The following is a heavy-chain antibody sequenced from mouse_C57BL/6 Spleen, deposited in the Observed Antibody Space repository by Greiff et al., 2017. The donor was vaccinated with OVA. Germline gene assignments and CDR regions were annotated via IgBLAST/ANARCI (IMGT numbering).Heavy chain of an antibody. D-gene: IGHD3-2*02. V-gene: IGHV1-82*01. CDR2: IYPGDGDT. CDR3: AREKDSSGYWFAY. Sequence: VQGVESGPELVKPGASVKISCKASGYAFSSSWMNWVKQRPGKGLEWIGRIYPGDGDTNYNGKFKGKATLTADKSSSTAYMQLSSLTSEDSAVYFCAREKDSSGYWFAYWGQGTLVTVSA. J-gene: IGHJ3*01. CDR1: GYAFSSSW.